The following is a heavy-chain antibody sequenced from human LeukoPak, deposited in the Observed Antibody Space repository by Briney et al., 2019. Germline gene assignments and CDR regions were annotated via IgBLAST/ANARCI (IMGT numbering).Heavy chain of an antibody. J-gene: IGHJ6*02. CDR2: INPTGGST. CDR3: ASLAAAGRYGMDV. D-gene: IGHD6-13*01. Sequence: ASVKVSCKASGGTFSSYAISWVRQAPGQGLEWMGIINPTGGSTTYAQKFQGRVTMTRDTSTSTVYMELSSLRSDDTAVYYCASLAAAGRYGMDVWGQGTTVTVSS. CDR1: GGTFSSYA. V-gene: IGHV1-46*01.